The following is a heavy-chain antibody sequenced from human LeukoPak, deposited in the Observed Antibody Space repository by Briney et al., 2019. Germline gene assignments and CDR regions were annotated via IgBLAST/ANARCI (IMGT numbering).Heavy chain of an antibody. J-gene: IGHJ5*02. D-gene: IGHD6-19*01. CDR1: GGSLISGGPY. CDR2: IYYSGST. Sequence: SETLSLTCTVSGGSLISGGPYWGWIRQHPGQGLEWIGYIYYSGSTYYNPSLRSRLSISVDTSKSQFSLHLHSVTAADTAVYYCARSGPTQWPRRSNWFYHWGQGTLVTVSS. V-gene: IGHV4-31*03. CDR3: ARSGPTQWPRRSNWFYH.